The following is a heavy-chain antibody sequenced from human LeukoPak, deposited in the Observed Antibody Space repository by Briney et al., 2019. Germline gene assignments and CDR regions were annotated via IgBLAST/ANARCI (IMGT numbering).Heavy chain of an antibody. D-gene: IGHD6-6*01. V-gene: IGHV3-11*04. J-gene: IGHJ4*02. CDR1: GFTFSDYY. CDR3: ARAPPSIAAHPFDY. CDR2: ISSSGSTI. Sequence: GGSLRLSCAASGFTFSDYYMSWIRQAPGKGLEWVSYISSSGSTIYYADSVKGRFTISRDNAKNSLYLQMNSLRAEDTAVYYCARAPPSIAAHPFDYWGQGTLVTVSS.